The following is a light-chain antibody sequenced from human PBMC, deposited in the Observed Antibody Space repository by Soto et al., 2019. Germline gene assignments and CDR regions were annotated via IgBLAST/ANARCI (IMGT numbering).Light chain of an antibody. J-gene: IGKJ3*01. CDR3: HQRSILFT. Sequence: IVMMQSPATLSVSPGESVTLSCRASQLFSSNLAWYQHKPGQAPRLLIYGVSTRDTGVPDRFSGSGSGTDFTLTISRLEPEDFAVYYCHQRSILFTFGPGTKVDIK. CDR1: QLFSSN. CDR2: GVS. V-gene: IGKV3-15*01.